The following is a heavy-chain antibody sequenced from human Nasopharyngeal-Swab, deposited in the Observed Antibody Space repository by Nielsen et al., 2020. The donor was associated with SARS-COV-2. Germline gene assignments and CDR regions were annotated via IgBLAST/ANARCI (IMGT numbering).Heavy chain of an antibody. CDR3: ARTAAFCGGNCYSEYFQH. D-gene: IGHD2-21*02. V-gene: IGHV3-21*01. Sequence: GGSLRLSCAASGFPFSTYTMNWVRQAPGKGLEWVSSISGSSTYIWYADSVKGRFTISRDNAKNSLFLQMNNLRADDTAIYYCARTAAFCGGNCYSEYFQHWGQGTLVTVPQ. CDR2: ISGSSTYI. CDR1: GFPFSTYT. J-gene: IGHJ1*01.